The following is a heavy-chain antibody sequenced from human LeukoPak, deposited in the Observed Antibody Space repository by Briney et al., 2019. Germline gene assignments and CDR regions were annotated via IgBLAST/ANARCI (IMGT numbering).Heavy chain of an antibody. CDR1: GYTFTGYY. J-gene: IGHJ3*02. CDR2: INPNSGGT. D-gene: IGHD1-26*01. Sequence: ASVKVSCKASGYTFTGYYMHWVRQAPGQGLEWMGWINPNSGGTNYAQKFQGRVTMTRDTSIGTAYMELSRLRSDDTAVYYCAREMQPSLSGDNPDAFDIWGQGTMVTVSS. V-gene: IGHV1-2*02. CDR3: AREMQPSLSGDNPDAFDI.